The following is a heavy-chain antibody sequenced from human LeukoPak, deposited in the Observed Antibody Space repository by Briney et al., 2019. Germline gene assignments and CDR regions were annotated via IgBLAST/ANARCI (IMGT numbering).Heavy chain of an antibody. CDR2: INEDGSKK. CDR3: TRVGYIDEGIDY. J-gene: IGHJ4*02. Sequence: GGSLRLSCAASGFAFSDYWMSWVRQAPGKGLEWVANINEDGSKKHYLDSVEGRFTISRDNAKNSLYLQMSSLRAEDTAIYYCTRVGYIDEGIDYWGQGTLVTVSS. V-gene: IGHV3-7*04. CDR1: GFAFSDYW. D-gene: IGHD5-24*01.